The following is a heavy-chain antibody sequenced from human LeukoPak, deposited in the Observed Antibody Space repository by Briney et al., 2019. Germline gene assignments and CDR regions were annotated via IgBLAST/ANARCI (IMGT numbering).Heavy chain of an antibody. CDR2: FDPEDGET. Sequence: GASVKVSCKVSGYTLTELSMHWVRQAPGKGLEWMGGFDPEDGETIYAQKFQGRVTITEDTSTDTAYMELSSLRSEDTAVYYCATAAGYSYGNWFDPWGQGTLVTVSS. J-gene: IGHJ5*02. D-gene: IGHD5-18*01. V-gene: IGHV1-24*01. CDR3: ATAAGYSYGNWFDP. CDR1: GYTLTELS.